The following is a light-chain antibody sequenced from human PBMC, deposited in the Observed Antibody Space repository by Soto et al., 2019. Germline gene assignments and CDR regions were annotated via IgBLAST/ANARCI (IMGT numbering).Light chain of an antibody. Sequence: DIQMTQSPPTLSASVGGRVIITCRASQSIRSRLAWYQQIPGEAPKILIYDASSLEGGVPSRFSGSGSGPEFTLTISSLQPDDSATYYCQQYNSYPYSFGQGTKLEI. V-gene: IGKV1-5*01. J-gene: IGKJ2*01. CDR2: DAS. CDR3: QQYNSYPYS. CDR1: QSIRSR.